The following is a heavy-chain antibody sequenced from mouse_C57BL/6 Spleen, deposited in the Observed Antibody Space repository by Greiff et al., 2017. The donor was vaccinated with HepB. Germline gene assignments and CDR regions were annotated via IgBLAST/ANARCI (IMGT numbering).Heavy chain of an antibody. CDR1: GYTFTSYW. D-gene: IGHD1-1*01. CDR2: INPNSGGT. J-gene: IGHJ2*01. Sequence: VQLQQPGAELVKPGASVKLSCKASGYTFTSYWMHWVKQRPGRGLEWIGRINPNSGGTKYNEKFKSKATLTVDKPSSTAYMQLSSLTSEDAAVSCCARRDGNGWDFDYWGQGTTLTVSS. CDR3: ARRDGNGWDFDY. V-gene: IGHV1-72*01.